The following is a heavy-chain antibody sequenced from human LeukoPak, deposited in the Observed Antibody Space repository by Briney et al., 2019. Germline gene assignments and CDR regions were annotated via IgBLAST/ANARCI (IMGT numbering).Heavy chain of an antibody. V-gene: IGHV3-21*01. Sequence: GGSLRLSCAASGFTFSFYSMNWVRQAPGKGLESVSSINNSSAYIYYADSVKGRFTISRDNAKNSLYLQMHSLRAEDTAVYYCARDNELQLQRRGYFDYWGQGTLVTVSS. CDR1: GFTFSFYS. CDR3: ARDNELQLQRRGYFDY. CDR2: INNSSAYI. J-gene: IGHJ4*02. D-gene: IGHD1-1*01.